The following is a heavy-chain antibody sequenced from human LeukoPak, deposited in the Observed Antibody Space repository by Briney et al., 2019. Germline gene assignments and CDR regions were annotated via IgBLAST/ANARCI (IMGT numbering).Heavy chain of an antibody. V-gene: IGHV3-23*01. CDR3: ARLPTFYYDSSGYHYDY. Sequence: GGSLRLSCVASGFTFNNYAMSWIRQAPGRGLEWASSTAGSGISKDYADPVKGRFTISKDKSKNTLYLQMDNLRAEDTGVYFCARLPTFYYDSSGYHYDYWGQGTLVTVSS. CDR2: TAGSGISK. J-gene: IGHJ4*02. CDR1: GFTFNNYA. D-gene: IGHD3-22*01.